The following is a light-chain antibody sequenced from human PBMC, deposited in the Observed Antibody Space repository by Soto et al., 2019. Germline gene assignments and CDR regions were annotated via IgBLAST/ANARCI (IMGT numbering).Light chain of an antibody. Sequence: EIVLTQSPGTLSLSPGERATLSCRASQSISSSYLAWYQQTPGQAPRLLIYGASSSATGIPDRFSGSGSGKDFTLTIRRLEPEDLAVYYWQQYDTSPWTFGHGTKVEVK. V-gene: IGKV3-20*01. CDR2: GAS. CDR3: QQYDTSPWT. CDR1: QSISSSY. J-gene: IGKJ1*01.